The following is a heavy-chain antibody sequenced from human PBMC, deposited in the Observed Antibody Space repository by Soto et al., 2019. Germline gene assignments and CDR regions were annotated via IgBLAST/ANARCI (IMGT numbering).Heavy chain of an antibody. V-gene: IGHV4-4*07. J-gene: IGHJ4*02. CDR2: IDASGST. D-gene: IGHD3-3*01. CDR1: GGFISTYY. Sequence: QGHLQESGPGLVRPSETLSLTCSVSGGFISTYYCNWIRQPAGKGLEWIGRIDASGSTNYNPSLKSRVTMSVDTSKNQFSLKLSSVTAADTALYYCARGGHDFWSGPFDYWGQGTPVNVTS. CDR3: ARGGHDFWSGPFDY.